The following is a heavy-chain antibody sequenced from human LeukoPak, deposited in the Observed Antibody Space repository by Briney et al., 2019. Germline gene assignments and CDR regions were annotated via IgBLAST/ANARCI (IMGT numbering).Heavy chain of an antibody. CDR1: GGSISSGGYY. V-gene: IGHV4-31*03. CDR2: IYYSGST. CDR3: ARVRGDPWGGNTYYDFWSGYYYYYMDV. J-gene: IGHJ6*03. Sequence: SQTLSLTCTVSGGSISSGGYYWSWIRQHPGKGLEWIGYIYYSGSTYYNPSLKSRVTLSVDTSKNQFSLKLSSVTAADTAVYYCARVRGDPWGGNTYYDFWSGYYYYYMDVWGKGTTVTVSS. D-gene: IGHD3-3*01.